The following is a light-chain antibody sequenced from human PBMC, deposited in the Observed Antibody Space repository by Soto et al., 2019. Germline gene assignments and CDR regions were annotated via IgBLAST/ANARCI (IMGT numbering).Light chain of an antibody. CDR2: GAS. Sequence: EIVWTQSPGTLSLSPGERATLSCRASQSVDSSYLAWYHQRPGQAPRLLIYGASSRATGIPDRFSGSGSGTDFTLSMSRREPEDFAVYYSQHFGRSRGTFGQGT. J-gene: IGKJ1*01. V-gene: IGKV3-20*01. CDR1: QSVDSSY. CDR3: QHFGRSRGT.